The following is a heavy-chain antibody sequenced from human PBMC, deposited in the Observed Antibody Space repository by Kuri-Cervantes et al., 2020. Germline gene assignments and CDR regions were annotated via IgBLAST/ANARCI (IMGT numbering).Heavy chain of an antibody. CDR2: ISGSGGST. J-gene: IGHJ6*02. CDR3: AKYGEIWTYYYGMDV. CDR1: GFTFSNYA. V-gene: IGHV3-23*01. Sequence: GESLKISCAASGFTFSNYAMSWVRQAPGKGLEWVSAISGSGGSTYYADSVKGRFTISRDNSKNTLYLQMNSLRAEDTAVYYCAKYGEIWTYYYGMDVWGQGTTVTVSS. D-gene: IGHD3/OR15-3a*01.